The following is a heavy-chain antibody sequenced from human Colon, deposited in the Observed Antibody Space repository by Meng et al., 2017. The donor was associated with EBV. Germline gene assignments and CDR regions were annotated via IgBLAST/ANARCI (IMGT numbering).Heavy chain of an antibody. CDR3: ARGRRFGSGRYALDY. CDR2: IYHSGST. V-gene: IGHV4-4*02. Sequence: QVQFQGPGPGLVKPSGPPLLICAVSGASIGSSYWWTWVRQPPEKGLEWIGEIYHSGSTNYNPSLKSRLTLSVDKSKSQFSLELISVTAADTAVYYCARGRRFGSGRYALDYWGQGTLVTVSS. J-gene: IGHJ4*02. D-gene: IGHD3-10*01. CDR1: GASIGSSYW.